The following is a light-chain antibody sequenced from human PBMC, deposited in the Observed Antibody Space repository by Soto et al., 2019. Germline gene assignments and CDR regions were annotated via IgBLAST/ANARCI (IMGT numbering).Light chain of an antibody. CDR3: QHYNNWWT. J-gene: IGKJ1*01. CDR2: GAS. CDR1: QSISSN. Sequence: EIVLAQSPGTLSFSPGERASLSCRASQSISSNLAWYQQKPGQAPRLLIYGASTRATGIPARFSGSGSGTEFTLTISSLQSEDFAVYYCQHYNNWWTFGQGTKVDIK. V-gene: IGKV3-15*01.